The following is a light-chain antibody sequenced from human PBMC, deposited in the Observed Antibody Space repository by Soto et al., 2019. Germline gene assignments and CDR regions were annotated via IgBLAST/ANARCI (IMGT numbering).Light chain of an antibody. J-gene: IGLJ1*01. CDR3: CSYGGSSTYV. V-gene: IGLV2-23*01. CDR2: EGS. CDR1: SSDVGTYDL. Sequence: QSVLTQPASVSGSPGQSITISCAGPSSDVGTYDLVSWYQQHPGKAPKLMIYEGSKRPSGVSNRFSGSKSGNTASLTISGLQAKDEADYYCCSYGGSSTYVFGSGTKVTV.